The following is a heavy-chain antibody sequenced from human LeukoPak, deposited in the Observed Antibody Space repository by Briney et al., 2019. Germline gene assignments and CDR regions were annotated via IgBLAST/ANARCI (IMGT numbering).Heavy chain of an antibody. CDR1: GGSFSDYH. CDR2: ISYSGNT. J-gene: IGHJ3*02. D-gene: IGHD2-15*01. V-gene: IGHV4-34*01. CDR3: ARHCCSGPAKRVFDI. Sequence: SETLSLTCAVYGGSFSDYHWGWVRQPPGKGLEWIGTISYSGNTDYNPSLRSRVTISVDTSNNQFSLRLGSVTAADTAVYHCARHCCSGPAKRVFDIWGQGTMVTVSS.